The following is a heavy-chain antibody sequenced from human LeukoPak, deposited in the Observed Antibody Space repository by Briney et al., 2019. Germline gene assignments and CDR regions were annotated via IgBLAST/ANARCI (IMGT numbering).Heavy chain of an antibody. V-gene: IGHV1-69*01. Sequence: ASVKVSCKASGGTFSSYAISWVRQAPGQGLEWMGGIIPIFGTANYAQKFQGRVTITADESTSTAYMELRRLRSEDTDVYYCARVGYSSGWYTYFDYWGQGTLVTVSS. CDR2: IIPIFGTA. D-gene: IGHD6-19*01. CDR1: GGTFSSYA. CDR3: ARVGYSSGWYTYFDY. J-gene: IGHJ4*02.